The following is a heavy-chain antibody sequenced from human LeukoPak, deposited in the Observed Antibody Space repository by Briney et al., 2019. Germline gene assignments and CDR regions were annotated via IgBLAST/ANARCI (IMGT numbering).Heavy chain of an antibody. CDR1: GFTFSSLW. D-gene: IGHD1-1*01. V-gene: IGHV3-74*01. CDR2: IKNDGVTT. J-gene: IGHJ4*02. CDR3: VTGYISAYEY. Sequence: PGGSLRLSCAASGFTFSSLWMHWVRQAPGKGLVWVSLIKNDGVTTTYADSVKGRFTITRDNAKNTLYLQMNSLRAEDTAVYYCVTGYISAYEYWGRGSLVTVSS.